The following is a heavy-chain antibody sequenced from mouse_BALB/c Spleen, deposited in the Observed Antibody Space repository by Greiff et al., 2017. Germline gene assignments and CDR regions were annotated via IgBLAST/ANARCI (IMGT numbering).Heavy chain of an antibody. Sequence: VQLQESGAELARPGASVKLSCKASGYTFTDYHINWVKQRTGQGLVWIGVILPGSGNTYYNEKFKGKATLTADKSSSTVYMQLSSLTSEDSAVYFCARSGNEEAIDWWGQGTTVTVSS. J-gene: IGHJ4*01. D-gene: IGHD2-1*01. CDR2: ILPGSGNT. CDR1: GYTFTDYH. V-gene: IGHV1-77*01. CDR3: ARSGNEEAIDW.